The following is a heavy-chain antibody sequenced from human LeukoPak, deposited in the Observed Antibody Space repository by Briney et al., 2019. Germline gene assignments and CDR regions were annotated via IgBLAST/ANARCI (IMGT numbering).Heavy chain of an antibody. V-gene: IGHV2-5*02. Sequence: SGPTLVKPTQTLTLTCTFSGFSLRTRGVGVGWIPQPPGKALEWLSLIYWDDDKRYSSSLKIKLTITKCTSKNQVVLTMTNMDPIDTATYYYAHRPARYYILTGYYSFDYWGQGTLVTVAS. CDR3: AHRPARYYILTGYYSFDY. J-gene: IGHJ4*02. D-gene: IGHD3-9*01. CDR1: GFSLRTRGVG. CDR2: IYWDDDK.